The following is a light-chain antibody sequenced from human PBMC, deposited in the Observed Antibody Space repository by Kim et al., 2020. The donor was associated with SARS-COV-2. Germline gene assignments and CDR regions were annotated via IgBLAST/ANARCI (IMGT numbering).Light chain of an antibody. CDR2: KAS. CDR3: QQYDSNPLT. Sequence: DIQMTQSPSTLSASIGDRLTITCRASQNINGWLAWYQQKPGKAPKVLIYKASNLKTGVPSRFSGSGSGTEFTLTISSLQPDDLATYYCQQYDSNPLTFGGGTKVDIK. V-gene: IGKV1-5*03. CDR1: QNINGW. J-gene: IGKJ4*01.